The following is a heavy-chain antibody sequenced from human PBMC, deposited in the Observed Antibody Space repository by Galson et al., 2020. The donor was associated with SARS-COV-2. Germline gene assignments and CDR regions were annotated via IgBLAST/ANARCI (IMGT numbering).Heavy chain of an antibody. D-gene: IGHD5-12*01. CDR3: ARDREYSGYGDREGTFDY. CDR2: ISSSSSYI. CDR1: GFTFSSYS. V-gene: IGHV3-21*01. Sequence: GGSLRLSCAASGFTFSSYSMNWVRQAPGKGLEWVSSISSSSSYIYYADSVKGRFTISRDNAKNSLYLQMNSLRAEDTAVYYCARDREYSGYGDREGTFDYWGQGTLVTVSS. J-gene: IGHJ4*02.